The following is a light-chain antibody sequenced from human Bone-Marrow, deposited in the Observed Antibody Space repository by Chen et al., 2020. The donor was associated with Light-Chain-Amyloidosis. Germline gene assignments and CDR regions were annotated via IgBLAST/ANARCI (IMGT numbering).Light chain of an antibody. J-gene: IGLJ2*01. CDR1: SSDVRNYNL. CDR3: GSYAGSNTVV. Sequence: QSALTQPASVSGSPGQSITISCTGSSSDVRNYNLVSWYQQPPGKAPKLMIFEVNKRPSGVSNRFSGSKSGNTASLTISGLLAEDEADYHCGSYAGSNTVVFGGGTKLTVL. CDR2: EVN. V-gene: IGLV2-23*02.